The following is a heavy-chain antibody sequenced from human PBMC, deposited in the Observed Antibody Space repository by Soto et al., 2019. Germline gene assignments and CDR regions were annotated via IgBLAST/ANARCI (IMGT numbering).Heavy chain of an antibody. J-gene: IGHJ4*02. V-gene: IGHV1-18*01. CDR1: GYTFTRYH. CDR3: PRDTPPTDY. CDR2: ISAYNTNT. Sequence: QVELVQSGAEVKKPGASVKVSCKTSGYTFTRYHISWLRQAPGQGLEWMGWISAYNTNTNYAQKFQGRVTMTTDTLTSTAYMELRSLRSDDTAVYYCPRDTPPTDYWGQGTLVTVSS.